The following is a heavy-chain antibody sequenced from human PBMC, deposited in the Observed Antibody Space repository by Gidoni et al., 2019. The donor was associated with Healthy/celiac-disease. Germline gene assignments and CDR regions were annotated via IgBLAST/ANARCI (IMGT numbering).Heavy chain of an antibody. CDR3: ARDLAITPYYYYYMDV. V-gene: IGHV3-33*01. CDR1: GFTFSSYG. D-gene: IGHD1-20*01. Sequence: QVQLVESGGGVVQPGRSLGLSCAASGFTFSSYGMHWVRQAPGKGLGWVAVIWYDGSNKYYADSVKGRFTISRDNSKNTLYLQMNSLRAEDTAVYYCARDLAITPYYYYYMDVWGKGTTVTVSS. J-gene: IGHJ6*03. CDR2: IWYDGSNK.